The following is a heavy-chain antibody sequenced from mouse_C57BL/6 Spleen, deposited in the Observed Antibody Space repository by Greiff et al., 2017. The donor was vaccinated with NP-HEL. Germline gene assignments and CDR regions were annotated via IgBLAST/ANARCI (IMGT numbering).Heavy chain of an antibody. D-gene: IGHD2-5*01. J-gene: IGHJ3*01. Sequence: EVQLQQSGPGLVKPSQSLSLTCSVTGYSITSGYYWNWIRQFPGNKLEWMGYISYDGSNNYNPSLKNRISITRDTSKNQFFLKLNSVTTEDTATYYCARDSNYVEFAYWGQGTLVTVSA. CDR3: ARDSNYVEFAY. CDR1: GYSITSGYY. CDR2: ISYDGSN. V-gene: IGHV3-6*01.